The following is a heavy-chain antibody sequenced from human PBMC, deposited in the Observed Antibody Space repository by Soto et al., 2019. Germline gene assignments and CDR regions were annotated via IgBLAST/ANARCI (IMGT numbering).Heavy chain of an antibody. CDR3: ARAGSPFDSDSSGYWGFDH. V-gene: IGHV3-53*01. CDR1: GFAVSNNY. J-gene: IGHJ4*02. Sequence: GGSLRLSCVASGFAVSNNYMNWVRQAPGKGLEWVSVVYSGGTTYYADSVRGRFTVSRDDSKNTLFLQMSSLRAEDTAVYYCARAGSPFDSDSSGYWGFDHWGQVTLVTVSS. D-gene: IGHD3-22*01. CDR2: VYSGGTT.